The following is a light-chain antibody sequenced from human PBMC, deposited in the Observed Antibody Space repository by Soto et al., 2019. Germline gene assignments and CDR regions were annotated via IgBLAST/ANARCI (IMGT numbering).Light chain of an antibody. CDR1: SSDVGGYNY. V-gene: IGLV2-14*01. CDR3: SSYTSSSTLV. CDR2: DVS. Sequence: QSALTQPASVSGSPGQSITISCTGTSSDVGGYNYVSWYQQHPGKAPKLMIYDVSNRPSRVSMRFSGSKSGNPASLTISGLQAEDEADYYCSSYTSSSTLVFGGGTKLTVL. J-gene: IGLJ2*01.